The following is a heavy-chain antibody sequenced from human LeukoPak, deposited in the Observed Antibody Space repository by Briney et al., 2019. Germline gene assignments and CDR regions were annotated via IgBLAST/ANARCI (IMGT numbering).Heavy chain of an antibody. J-gene: IGHJ4*02. CDR2: INWDGGST. CDR1: GFTFDDHT. V-gene: IGHV3-43*01. Sequence: GRSLRLSCAASGFTFDDHTMHWVRQAPGKGLEWVSLINWDGGSTAYADSVKGRFIISRDNSKNSLYLQMSSLTPEDTALYYCAKDVDYCSSTSCFFDYWGQGTLVTVSS. D-gene: IGHD2-2*01. CDR3: AKDVDYCSSTSCFFDY.